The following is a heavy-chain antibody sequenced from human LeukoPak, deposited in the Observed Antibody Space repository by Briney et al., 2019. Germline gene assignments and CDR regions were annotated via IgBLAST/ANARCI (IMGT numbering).Heavy chain of an antibody. Sequence: GGSLRLSCAASGFTFSSYSMSWVRQAPGKGLEWVSSISSSSSYIYYADSVKGRFTISRDNAKNSLYLQMNSLRAEDTAVYYCARDGGVRGYSYGREVDYWGQGTLDTVSS. D-gene: IGHD5-18*01. CDR3: ARDGGVRGYSYGREVDY. V-gene: IGHV3-21*01. CDR2: ISSSSSYI. CDR1: GFTFSSYS. J-gene: IGHJ4*02.